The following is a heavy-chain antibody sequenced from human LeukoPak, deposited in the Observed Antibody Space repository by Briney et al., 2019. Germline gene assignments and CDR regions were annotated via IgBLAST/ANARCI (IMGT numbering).Heavy chain of an antibody. CDR3: ASYSSDFDY. CDR1: GFTFSSYA. J-gene: IGHJ4*02. D-gene: IGHD5-18*01. CDR2: ISGSGGST. V-gene: IGHV3-23*01. Sequence: GGSLRLSCAASGFTFSSYAMSWVRQAPGKGLEWVSAISGSGGSTYYADSVKGRFTISRDNAKNSLYLQMNSLRAEDTAVYYCASYSSDFDYWGQGTLVTVSS.